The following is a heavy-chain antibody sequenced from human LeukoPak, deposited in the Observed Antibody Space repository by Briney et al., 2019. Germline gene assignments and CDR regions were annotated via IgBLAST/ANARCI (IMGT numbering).Heavy chain of an antibody. CDR2: IIAILGIA. Sequence: ASXXVSCKASGGTFISYTISWVRQAPGQGLEWMGRIIAILGIANYAQKFQGRVTITADKSTSTAYMELSSLRSEDTAVYYCAGELLSDQYYYYSYYMDVWGKGTTVTVSS. CDR3: AGELLSDQYYYYSYYMDV. V-gene: IGHV1-69*02. CDR1: GGTFISYT. J-gene: IGHJ6*03. D-gene: IGHD2-2*01.